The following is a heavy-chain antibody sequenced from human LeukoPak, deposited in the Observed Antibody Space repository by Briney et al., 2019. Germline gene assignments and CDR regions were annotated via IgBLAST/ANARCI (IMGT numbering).Heavy chain of an antibody. CDR1: GFTLSNHW. J-gene: IGHJ4*02. V-gene: IGHV3-7*01. Sequence: GGSLRLSCAASGFTLSNHWMNWVRQAPGKGLEWVANIKEAGREKHYVDSVKGRFTISRDDVKNSLYLQMDSLRVEDTAMYYCSTDRGDYWGQGTQVTVSS. CDR3: STDRGDY. CDR2: IKEAGREK.